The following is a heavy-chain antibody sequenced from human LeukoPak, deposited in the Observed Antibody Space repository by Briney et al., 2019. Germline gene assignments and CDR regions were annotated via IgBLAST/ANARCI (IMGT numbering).Heavy chain of an antibody. V-gene: IGHV3-21*01. CDR2: ISSYSTYM. D-gene: IGHD1-1*01. CDR1: GFSFSTSI. J-gene: IGHJ3*02. Sequence: AGSLRLSCAASGFSFSTSIMNWVRQAPGKGLEWVSSISSYSTYMYYGGSVRGRFTISRDNVNNSLYLQMTRLTAEDTAVYYCARDLQLPGAFDIWGRGTMVTVSS. CDR3: ARDLQLPGAFDI.